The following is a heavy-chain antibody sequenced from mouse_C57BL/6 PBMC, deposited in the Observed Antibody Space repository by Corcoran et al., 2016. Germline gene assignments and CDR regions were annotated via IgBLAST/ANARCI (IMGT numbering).Heavy chain of an antibody. CDR1: GYTFTDYY. CDR3: ARQGLGYYGHFDY. V-gene: IGHV1-76*01. D-gene: IGHD1-1*01. Sequence: QVQLKQSGAELVRPGASVKLSCKASGYTFTDYYINWVKQRPGQGLEWIARIYPGSGNTYYNEKFKGKATLTAEKSSSTAYMQLSSLTSEDSAVYFVARQGLGYYGHFDYWGQGTTLTVSS. J-gene: IGHJ2*01. CDR2: IYPGSGNT.